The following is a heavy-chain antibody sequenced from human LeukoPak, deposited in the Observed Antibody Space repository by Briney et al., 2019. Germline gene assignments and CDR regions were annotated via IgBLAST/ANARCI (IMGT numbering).Heavy chain of an antibody. CDR2: ISWNSGSI. J-gene: IGHJ4*02. CDR1: GFTFDDYA. V-gene: IGHV3-9*01. D-gene: IGHD6-13*01. CDR3: AKDSSSWYGSFDY. Sequence: GGSLRLSCAASGFTFDDYAMHWVRQAPGKGLEWVSGISWNSGSIGYADSVKGRFTISRDNARNSLYLQMNSLRAEDTALYYCAKDSSSWYGSFDYWGQGTLVTVSS.